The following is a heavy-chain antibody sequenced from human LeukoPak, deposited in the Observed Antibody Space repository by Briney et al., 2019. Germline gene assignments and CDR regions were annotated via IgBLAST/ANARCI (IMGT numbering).Heavy chain of an antibody. J-gene: IGHJ4*02. D-gene: IGHD3-22*01. Sequence: ASVNVSCKVSGYTLTELSMHWVRQAPGKGLEWMGGFDPEDGETIYAQKFQGRVTMTEDTSTDTAYMELSSLRSEDTAVYYCATHPTYYYDSSGYYTDYWGQGTLVTVSS. CDR3: ATHPTYYYDSSGYYTDY. V-gene: IGHV1-24*01. CDR1: GYTLTELS. CDR2: FDPEDGET.